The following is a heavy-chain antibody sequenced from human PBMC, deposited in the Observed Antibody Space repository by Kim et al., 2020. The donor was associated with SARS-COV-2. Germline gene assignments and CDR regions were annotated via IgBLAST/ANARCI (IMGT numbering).Heavy chain of an antibody. J-gene: IGHJ6*02. CDR1: GFTFSSYA. CDR3: ARGYCSGGSCYSYYYYYYGMDV. D-gene: IGHD2-15*01. Sequence: GGSLRLSCAASGFTFSSYAMSWVRQAPGKGLEWVSAISGSGGSTYYADSVKGRFTISRDNSKNTLYLQMNSLRAEDTAVYYCARGYCSGGSCYSYYYYYYGMDVWGQGTTVTVSS. V-gene: IGHV3-23*01. CDR2: ISGSGGST.